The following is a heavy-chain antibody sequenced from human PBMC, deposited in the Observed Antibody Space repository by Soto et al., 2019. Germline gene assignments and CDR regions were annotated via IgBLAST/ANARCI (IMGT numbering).Heavy chain of an antibody. J-gene: IGHJ4*02. Sequence: PGGSLRLSCAASGFTFSSYGMHWVRQAPGKGLEWVAVISYDGSNKYYADSVKGRFTISRDNSKNTLYLQMNSLRAEDTAVYYCAKILDTAMVVDYWGQGTLVTVSS. D-gene: IGHD5-18*01. CDR1: GFTFSSYG. CDR2: ISYDGSNK. V-gene: IGHV3-30*18. CDR3: AKILDTAMVVDY.